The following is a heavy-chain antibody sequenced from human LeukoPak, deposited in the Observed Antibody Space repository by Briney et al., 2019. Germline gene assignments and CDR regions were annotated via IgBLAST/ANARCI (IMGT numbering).Heavy chain of an antibody. CDR1: GFTFGTYW. CDR3: ASQAGYSGYVENFDY. CDR2: IKQDGSEK. Sequence: GGSLRLSCAASGFTFGTYWMSWVRQAPGKGPEWVANIKQDGSEKYYVDSVKGRFTISRDNAKNSLYLQMNSLRAEDTAVYYCASQAGYSGYVENFDYWGQGTLVTVSS. V-gene: IGHV3-7*01. J-gene: IGHJ4*02. D-gene: IGHD5-12*01.